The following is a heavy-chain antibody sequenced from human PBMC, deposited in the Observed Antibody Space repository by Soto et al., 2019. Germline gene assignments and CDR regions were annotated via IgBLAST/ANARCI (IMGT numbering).Heavy chain of an antibody. CDR1: GFTFSRYA. CDR3: AKEWFGELELDYYYYGMDV. J-gene: IGHJ6*02. D-gene: IGHD3-10*01. Sequence: GGSLRLSCVASGFTFSRYAMHWVRQAPGKGLEWVAVISYDGSNEYYADSVKGRFTISRDNFKNTLYLQMNSLRAEDTAVYYCAKEWFGELELDYYYYGMDVWGQGTTVTAP. CDR2: ISYDGSNE. V-gene: IGHV3-30-3*01.